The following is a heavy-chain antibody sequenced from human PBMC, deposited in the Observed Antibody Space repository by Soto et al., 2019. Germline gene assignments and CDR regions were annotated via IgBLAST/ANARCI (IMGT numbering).Heavy chain of an antibody. Sequence: EVQLVETGGGLIQPGGSLRLSCAASGFTVSTNYMSWVRQSPGKGLEWVSVIYTGGSTYYADSVKGRFTISRDNSKNRLFLQMNSLRAEDTAIYYCAKCMGSSWIGVIDNWGQGTPVTVSS. CDR1: GFTVSTNY. CDR3: AKCMGSSWIGVIDN. J-gene: IGHJ4*02. CDR2: IYTGGST. V-gene: IGHV3-53*02. D-gene: IGHD6-13*01.